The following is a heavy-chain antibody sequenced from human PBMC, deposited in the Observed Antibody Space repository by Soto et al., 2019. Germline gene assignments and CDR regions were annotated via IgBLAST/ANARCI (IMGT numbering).Heavy chain of an antibody. CDR1: GFTFSSYG. Sequence: QVQLVESGGGVVQPGRSLRLSCAASGFTFSSYGMHWVRQAPGKGLEWVAVIWYDGSNKYYADSVKGRFTISRDNSKNMXYLQMNSLRAEDTAVYYCARDGQDREQQLNYGMDVWGQGTTVTVSS. CDR2: IWYDGSNK. D-gene: IGHD6-13*01. J-gene: IGHJ6*02. CDR3: ARDGQDREQQLNYGMDV. V-gene: IGHV3-33*01.